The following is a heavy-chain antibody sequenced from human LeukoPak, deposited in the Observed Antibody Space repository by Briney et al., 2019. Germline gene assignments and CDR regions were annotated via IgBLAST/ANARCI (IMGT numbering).Heavy chain of an antibody. V-gene: IGHV4-4*07. CDR3: ARGRWNTGMVSPYYFDY. J-gene: IGHJ4*02. CDR2: IHNSGIT. D-gene: IGHD5-18*01. Sequence: PSETLPLTCTVSGGSISAYYWSWIRQPAGKGLEWIGRIHNSGITNYNPSLKSRVTMSIDTSKNQFSLKLSSVTAADTAVYYCARGRWNTGMVSPYYFDYWGQGTLVTVSS. CDR1: GGSISAYY.